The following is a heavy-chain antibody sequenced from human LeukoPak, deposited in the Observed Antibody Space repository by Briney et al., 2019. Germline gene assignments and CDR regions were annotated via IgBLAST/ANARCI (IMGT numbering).Heavy chain of an antibody. J-gene: IGHJ6*03. CDR1: GYTFTGYY. D-gene: IGHD6-25*01. Sequence: ASVKVSCKASGYTFTGYYMHWVRQATGQGLEWMGRINPNSGGTNYAQKFQGRVTMTRDTSISTAYMELSRLRSDDTAVYYCARAATRGGEDYYYMDVWGKGTTVTVSS. CDR2: INPNSGGT. CDR3: ARAATRGGEDYYYMDV. V-gene: IGHV1-2*06.